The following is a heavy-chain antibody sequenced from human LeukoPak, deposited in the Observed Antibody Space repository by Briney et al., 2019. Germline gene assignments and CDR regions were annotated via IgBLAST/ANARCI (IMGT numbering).Heavy chain of an antibody. D-gene: IGHD3-22*01. Sequence: SETLSLTCTVSGVSISSSSYYWGWIRQPPGKGLEWSGSIYYSGTTYYNPSLKGRVTISVDTSKNQFSLKLSSVTAADTAVYYCARAYYYDSSGYPRRYFDYWGQGTLVTVSS. J-gene: IGHJ4*02. CDR3: ARAYYYDSSGYPRRYFDY. CDR2: IYYSGTT. CDR1: GVSISSSSYY. V-gene: IGHV4-39*07.